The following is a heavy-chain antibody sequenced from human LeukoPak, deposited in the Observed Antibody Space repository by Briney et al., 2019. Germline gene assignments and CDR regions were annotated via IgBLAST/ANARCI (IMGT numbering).Heavy chain of an antibody. J-gene: IGHJ4*02. Sequence: GGSLRLSCADSGFIFNNYAMHWVRQPPGKGLEWVSGISWNSGTIDYADSVRGRFTISRDNAKNSLYLQMDSLRVEDTAFYYCAKDNRRHYTSGPNPDSLHWGQGALVTVSS. CDR2: ISWNSGTI. CDR1: GFIFNNYA. V-gene: IGHV3-9*01. D-gene: IGHD6-19*01. CDR3: AKDNRRHYTSGPNPDSLH.